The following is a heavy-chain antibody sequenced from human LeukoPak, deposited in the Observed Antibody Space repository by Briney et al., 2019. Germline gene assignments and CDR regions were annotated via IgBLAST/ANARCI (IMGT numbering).Heavy chain of an antibody. Sequence: PGGSLRLSCAASGFTFHYYSLHWVRQAPGKGLEWVSSITSDNNYIYYADSVKGRFTVPRDNSKNTLYLQMNSLRAEDTAVYYCAELGITMIGGVWGKGTTVTISS. CDR2: ITSDNNYI. CDR1: GFTFHYYS. CDR3: AELGITMIGGV. V-gene: IGHV3-21*01. D-gene: IGHD3-10*02. J-gene: IGHJ6*04.